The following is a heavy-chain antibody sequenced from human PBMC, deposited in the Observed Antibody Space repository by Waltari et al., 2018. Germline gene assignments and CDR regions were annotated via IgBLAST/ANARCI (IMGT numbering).Heavy chain of an antibody. J-gene: IGHJ6*03. Sequence: EVQLVQSGAEVKKPGATVKISCKASGYTFTDYYMHWVQQAPGKGLEWMGRVDPEDGETIYAEKFQGRVTITADTSTDTAYMELSSLRSEDTAVYYCAIPQVNVVGAGDYMDVWGKGTTVTVSS. CDR1: GYTFTDYY. CDR2: VDPEDGET. D-gene: IGHD1-26*01. V-gene: IGHV1-69-2*01. CDR3: AIPQVNVVGAGDYMDV.